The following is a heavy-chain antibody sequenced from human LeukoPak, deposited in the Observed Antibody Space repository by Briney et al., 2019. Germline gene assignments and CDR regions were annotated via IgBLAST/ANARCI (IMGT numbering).Heavy chain of an antibody. CDR2: IYHSGST. J-gene: IGHJ4*02. CDR3: ARHTMVRGVIIGPVDY. Sequence: PSETLSLTCAVSGYSISSGYYWGWIRQPPGKGLQWIGSIYHSGSTYYNPSLKSRVTISVDTSKNQFSLKLSSVTAADTAVYYCARHTMVRGVIIGPVDYWGQGTQVTVSS. D-gene: IGHD3-10*01. CDR1: GYSISSGYY. V-gene: IGHV4-38-2*01.